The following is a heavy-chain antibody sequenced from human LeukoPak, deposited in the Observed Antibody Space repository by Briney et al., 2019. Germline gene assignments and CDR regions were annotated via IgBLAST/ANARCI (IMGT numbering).Heavy chain of an antibody. D-gene: IGHD6-19*01. CDR2: IDPSDSYT. Sequence: GESLRISCKGSGYSFTSYWISWVRQMPGKGLEWTGRIDPSDSYTNYSPSFQGHVTISADKSISTAYLQWSSLKASDTAMYYCASSGYSSGWWDDYWGQGTLVTVSS. CDR3: ASSGYSSGWWDDY. V-gene: IGHV5-10-1*01. CDR1: GYSFTSYW. J-gene: IGHJ4*02.